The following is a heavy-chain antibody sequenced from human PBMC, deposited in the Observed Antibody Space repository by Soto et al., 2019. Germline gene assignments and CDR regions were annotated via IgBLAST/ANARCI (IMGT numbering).Heavy chain of an antibody. Sequence: QVQLVQSAGAVKKPGASAIVSCQASGYTFRNYIIAWLRQAPGQGLEWMGWIRPYNGNTNYARQFRGRVTLTTYTSTSAAYLELRNLGSDDAATYYCARYCAGNACYSRHYYAMDVWGQGTTVSVSS. CDR3: ARYCAGNACYSRHYYAMDV. D-gene: IGHD2-21*02. V-gene: IGHV1-18*01. J-gene: IGHJ6*02. CDR2: IRPYNGNT. CDR1: GYTFRNYI.